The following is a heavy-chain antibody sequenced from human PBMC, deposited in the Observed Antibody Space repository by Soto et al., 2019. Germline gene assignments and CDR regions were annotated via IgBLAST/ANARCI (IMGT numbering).Heavy chain of an antibody. J-gene: IGHJ6*02. CDR2: ISYDGSNK. CDR1: GFTFSSYA. V-gene: IGHV3-30-3*01. CDR3: ARDRQLHFNYYYYGMDV. D-gene: IGHD2-2*01. Sequence: SLRLSCAASGFTFSSYAMHWVRQAPGKGLEWVAVISYDGSNKYYADSVKGRFTISRDNSKNTLYLQMNSLRAEDTAVYYCARDRQLHFNYYYYGMDVWGQGTTVTVSS.